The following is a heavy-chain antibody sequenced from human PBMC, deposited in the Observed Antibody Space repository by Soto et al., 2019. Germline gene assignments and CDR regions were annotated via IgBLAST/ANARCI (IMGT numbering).Heavy chain of an antibody. D-gene: IGHD2-8*01. CDR2: IILALGTP. CDR1: GDSFTNYA. CDR3: GRYCTNTKCRGGYYLDL. J-gene: IGHJ5*02. Sequence: QVLLVQSGAEMKQPGSSVSVSCRASGDSFTNYAFTWVRQAPGQGPEWLGGIILALGTPHYSQRFQGRVTITADESSSTVYRELGSLRRDDTAVYYCGRYCTNTKCRGGYYLDLWGQGTLLTVSS. V-gene: IGHV1-69*01.